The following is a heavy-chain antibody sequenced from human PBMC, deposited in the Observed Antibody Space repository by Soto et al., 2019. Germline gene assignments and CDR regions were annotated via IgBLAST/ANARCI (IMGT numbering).Heavy chain of an antibody. CDR3: ARVSGSYLYYFDY. Sequence: VASVKVSCKASGYTFTGYAMHWVRQAPGQRLEWMGWINAGNGNTKYSQKFQGRVTITRDTSASTAYMELSSLRSEDTAVYYCARVSGSYLYYFDYWGQGTLVTVSS. D-gene: IGHD1-26*01. J-gene: IGHJ4*02. CDR1: GYTFTGYA. V-gene: IGHV1-3*01. CDR2: INAGNGNT.